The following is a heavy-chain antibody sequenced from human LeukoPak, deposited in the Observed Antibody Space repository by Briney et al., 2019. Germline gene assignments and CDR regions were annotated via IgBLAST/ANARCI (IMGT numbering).Heavy chain of an antibody. CDR2: IIPNFGTA. D-gene: IGHD1-26*01. CDR3: ARGELSGSYYGGGVDY. J-gene: IGHJ4*02. Sequence: SVKVSCKASGGTFSSYAISWVRQAPGQGLEWMGGIIPNFGTANYAQKFQGRVTITADESTSTACMELSSRRSEDTAVYYCARGELSGSYYGGGVDYWGQGTLVTVSS. V-gene: IGHV1-69*13. CDR1: GGTFSSYA.